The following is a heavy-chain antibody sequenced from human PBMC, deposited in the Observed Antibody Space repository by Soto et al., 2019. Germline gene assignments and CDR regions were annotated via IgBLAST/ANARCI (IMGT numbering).Heavy chain of an antibody. Sequence: QVQLVQSGAEEKKPGASVKVSCKASGYTFTSYAIHWVRQAPGQRLEWMGWINAGNGNTKYSQKFQGRVTITRDTSASTAYMELSSLRSEDTAVYYCARAWVVVTAPDYWGQGTLVTVSS. J-gene: IGHJ4*02. CDR3: ARAWVVVTAPDY. D-gene: IGHD2-21*02. V-gene: IGHV1-3*05. CDR1: GYTFTSYA. CDR2: INAGNGNT.